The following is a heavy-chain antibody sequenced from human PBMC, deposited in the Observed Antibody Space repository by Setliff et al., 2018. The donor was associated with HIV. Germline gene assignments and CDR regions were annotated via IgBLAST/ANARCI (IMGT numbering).Heavy chain of an antibody. CDR1: GGSLSSYY. V-gene: IGHV4-34*01. D-gene: IGHD6-19*01. Sequence: SETLSLTCVAYGGSLSSYYWNWIRQTPGKGLEWIGEIHPTGHINYNPSYKSRVTVSLDTSKIQFSLKLNSVTAEDTGVYYCAAFDSGRDVWGQGTLVTVSS. J-gene: IGHJ4*02. CDR3: AAFDSGRDV. CDR2: IHPTGHI.